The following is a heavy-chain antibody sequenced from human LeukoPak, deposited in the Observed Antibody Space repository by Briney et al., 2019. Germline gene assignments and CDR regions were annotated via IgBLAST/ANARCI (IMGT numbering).Heavy chain of an antibody. D-gene: IGHD2-2*01. CDR3: ARGIISSYCSSTSCCFDS. CDR1: GFTFSSYG. V-gene: IGHV3-21*01. CDR2: ISSSSSYI. Sequence: GGSLRLSCAASGFTFSSYGMHWVRQAPGKGLEWVSSISSSSSYIYYADSVKGRFTISRDNAKNSLYLQMNSLRAEDTAVYYCARGIISSYCSSTSCCFDSWGQGALVTVSS. J-gene: IGHJ4*02.